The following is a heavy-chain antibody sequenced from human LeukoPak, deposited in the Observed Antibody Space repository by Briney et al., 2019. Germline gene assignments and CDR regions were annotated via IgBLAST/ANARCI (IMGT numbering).Heavy chain of an antibody. CDR2: INHSGST. V-gene: IGHV4-34*01. CDR3: ARGTRRRWLQLWLIDY. D-gene: IGHD5-24*01. CDR1: GGSFSGYY. J-gene: IGHJ4*02. Sequence: SETLSLTCADYGGSFSGYYWSWIRQPPGKGLEWIGEINHSGSTNYNPSLKSRVTISVDTSKNQFSLKLSSVTAADTAVYYCARGTRRRWLQLWLIDYWGQGTLVTVSS.